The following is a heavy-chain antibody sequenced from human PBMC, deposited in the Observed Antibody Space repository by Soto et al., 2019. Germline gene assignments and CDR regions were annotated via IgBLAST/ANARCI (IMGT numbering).Heavy chain of an antibody. CDR1: GYTFTGYY. Sequence: QVQLVQYGAEVKKPGASVNVSCKASGYTFTGYYMHWVRQAPGQGLEWMGWINPNSGGTNNAQKFQGRVTMTRDTSISTAYMELSRLRSDDTAVYYCARDHPSYSSSWYGWFDPWGQGTLVTVSS. V-gene: IGHV1-2*02. J-gene: IGHJ5*02. CDR2: INPNSGGT. CDR3: ARDHPSYSSSWYGWFDP. D-gene: IGHD6-13*01.